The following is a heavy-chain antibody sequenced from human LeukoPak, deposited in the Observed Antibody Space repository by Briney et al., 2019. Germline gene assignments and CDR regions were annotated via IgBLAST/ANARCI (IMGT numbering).Heavy chain of an antibody. D-gene: IGHD1-20*01. CDR1: GFTLRDYV. Sequence: GGSLRLSCAASGFTLRDYVMSWVRQAPGKGLEWVSYIDPSGTALFYADSVKGRFTISRDNGKNSLYLQSRSLRADDTAVYYCARAAYNWNWGQGTLVTVSS. CDR3: ARAAYNWN. CDR2: IDPSGTAL. J-gene: IGHJ4*02. V-gene: IGHV3-11*01.